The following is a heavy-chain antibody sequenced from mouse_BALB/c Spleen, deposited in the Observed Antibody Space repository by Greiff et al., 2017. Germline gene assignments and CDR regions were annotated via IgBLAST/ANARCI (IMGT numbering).Heavy chain of an antibody. CDR3: ARGGAYDYDGGSLAY. D-gene: IGHD2-4*01. J-gene: IGHJ3*01. CDR2: ISSGGSYT. Sequence: EVQVVESGGDLVKPGGSLKLSCAASGFTFSSYGMSWVRQTPDKRLEWVATISSGGSYTYYPDSVKGRFTISRDNAKNTLYLQMSSLKSEDTAMYYCARGGAYDYDGGSLAYWGQGTLVTVSA. V-gene: IGHV5-6*01. CDR1: GFTFSSYG.